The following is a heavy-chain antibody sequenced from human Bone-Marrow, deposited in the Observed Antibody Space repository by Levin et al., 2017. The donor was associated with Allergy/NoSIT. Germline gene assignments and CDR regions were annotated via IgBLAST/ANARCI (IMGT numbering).Heavy chain of an antibody. CDR3: GTVFDY. V-gene: IGHV3-74*01. CDR1: GFTLSDNW. J-gene: IGHJ4*02. CDR2: IDEAGSGT. Sequence: GGSLRLSCAVSGFTLSDNWIHWVRQVAGEGLVWVARIDEAGSGTSYADSVKGRFTISRDTVKNTVYLQMNSLRVEDTAVYYCGTVFDYWGQGAMVTVSS.